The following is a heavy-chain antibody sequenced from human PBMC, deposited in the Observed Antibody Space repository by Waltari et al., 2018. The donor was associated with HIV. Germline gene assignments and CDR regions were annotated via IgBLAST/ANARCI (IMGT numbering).Heavy chain of an antibody. D-gene: IGHD3-10*01. CDR1: GFTFSNYW. CDR3: ARDQRSMASFDY. CDR2: IEQDGSER. Sequence: EVLLVESGGGLVQPGGSLRLSCAASGFTFSNYWMTWVSQSPGEGVGGVANIEQDGSERYYGDSVKGRFTISRDNAKNSLYLQMNSLTAEDTAVYYCARDQRSMASFDYWGQGTLVTVSS. V-gene: IGHV3-7*01. J-gene: IGHJ4*02.